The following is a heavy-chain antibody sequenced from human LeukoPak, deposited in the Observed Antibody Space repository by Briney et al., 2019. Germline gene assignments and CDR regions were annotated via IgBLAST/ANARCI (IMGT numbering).Heavy chain of an antibody. Sequence: ASETLSLTCAVYGGSFSGYYWSWIRQPPGKGLEWIGEINHSGSTNYNPSLKSRVAISVDTSKNQFSLKLSSVTAADTAVYYCARDGRYNWNYWWFDPWGQGTLVIVSS. CDR2: INHSGST. CDR1: GGSFSGYY. J-gene: IGHJ5*02. CDR3: ARDGRYNWNYWWFDP. D-gene: IGHD1-7*01. V-gene: IGHV4-34*01.